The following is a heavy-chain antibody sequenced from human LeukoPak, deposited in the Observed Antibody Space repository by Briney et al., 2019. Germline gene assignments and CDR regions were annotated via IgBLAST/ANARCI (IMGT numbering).Heavy chain of an antibody. V-gene: IGHV1-18*04. Sequence: ASVKVSRKASGYTFTGYYMHWVRQAPGQGLEWMGWISAYNGNTNYAQKLQGRVTMTTDTSTSTAYMELRSLRSDDTAVYYCARVDSSSWYYYYYYMDVWGKGTTVTVSS. J-gene: IGHJ6*03. CDR1: GYTFTGYY. CDR2: ISAYNGNT. CDR3: ARVDSSSWYYYYYYMDV. D-gene: IGHD6-13*01.